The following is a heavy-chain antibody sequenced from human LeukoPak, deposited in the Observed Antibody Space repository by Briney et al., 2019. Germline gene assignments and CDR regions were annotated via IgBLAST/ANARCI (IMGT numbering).Heavy chain of an antibody. CDR3: TKSDGYGLIRI. V-gene: IGHV4-39*07. CDR1: GDSIIGYY. Sequence: RSETLSLTCSVSGDSIIGYYWGWIRQPPGKGLEWIGNIYYTGNTYYNSSLKSRVTISLDTSKNQFSLKVISTTAADTAAYYCTKSDGYGLIRICGRGTMVTVSS. CDR2: IYYTGNT. D-gene: IGHD3-10*01. J-gene: IGHJ3*02.